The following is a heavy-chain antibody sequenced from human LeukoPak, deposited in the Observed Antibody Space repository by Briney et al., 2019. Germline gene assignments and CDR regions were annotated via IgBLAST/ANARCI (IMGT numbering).Heavy chain of an antibody. Sequence: GGSLRLSCAASGFNFSNAWMSWVRQAPGKGLEWLGRIRRTSDGGTTEYAAPVKGRFTISRDDSKNMVYLQVNSLKSEDTAVFYYSTDLMDFWGQGTLVTVSS. V-gene: IGHV3-15*01. CDR1: GFNFSNAW. CDR2: IRRTSDGGTT. J-gene: IGHJ4*02. CDR3: STDLMDF.